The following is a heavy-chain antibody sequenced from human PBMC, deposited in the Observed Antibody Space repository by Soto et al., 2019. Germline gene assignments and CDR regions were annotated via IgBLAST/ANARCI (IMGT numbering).Heavy chain of an antibody. D-gene: IGHD6-13*01. J-gene: IGHJ4*02. V-gene: IGHV3-23*01. CDR3: AKDQGSSWYEIDY. Sequence: EVQLLESGGGLVQPGGSLRLSSAASGFTFSNYAVTWVRQAPGKGLEWVSTISGSGGSTYYADSGKGRFTISRDNSKNTLYLQMNSLRAEDTAVYYCAKDQGSSWYEIDYWGQGTLVTVSS. CDR2: ISGSGGST. CDR1: GFTFSNYA.